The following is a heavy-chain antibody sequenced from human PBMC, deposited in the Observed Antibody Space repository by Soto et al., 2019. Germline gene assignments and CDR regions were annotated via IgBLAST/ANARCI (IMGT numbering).Heavy chain of an antibody. Sequence: GGSLRLSCTASGFTFGDYAMSWFRQAPGKGLEWVGFIRSKTYGGTTEYAASVKGRFSFSRDDSKSIAYLQMNSLKTEDTAVYYCTRQRDCGSTSCHDYYHYGMYVRGQGTTVIVSS. CDR2: IRSKTYGGTT. CDR3: TRQRDCGSTSCHDYYHYGMYV. D-gene: IGHD2-2*01. J-gene: IGHJ6*02. CDR1: GFTFGDYA. V-gene: IGHV3-49*03.